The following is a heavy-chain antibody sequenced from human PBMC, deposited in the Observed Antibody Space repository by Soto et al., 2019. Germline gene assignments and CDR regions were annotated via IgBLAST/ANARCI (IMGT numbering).Heavy chain of an antibody. J-gene: IGHJ5*02. CDR2: IYYSGST. CDR1: NDSISPYY. D-gene: IGHD5-12*01. Sequence: SETLSLTCTVSNDSISPYYWSWIRQHPGKGLEWIGYIYYSGSTYYNPSLKSRVTISVDTSKNQFSLKLSSVTAADTAVYYCARHGDIVATIKGGTYNWFNPWGQGTLVTVSS. V-gene: IGHV4-59*08. CDR3: ARHGDIVATIKGGTYNWFNP.